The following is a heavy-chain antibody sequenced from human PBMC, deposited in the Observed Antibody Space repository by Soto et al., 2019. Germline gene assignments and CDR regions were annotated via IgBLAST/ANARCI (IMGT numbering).Heavy chain of an antibody. CDR1: GGSFGNYY. J-gene: IGHJ6*02. CDR3: ATGLFVPDNYFYYGVDV. CDR2: IYYRGST. D-gene: IGHD2-21*01. V-gene: IGHV4-59*01. Sequence: QVQLQESGPGLVKPSETLSLACTVSGGSFGNYYWSWIRQPPGKGLEWIGYIYYRGSTNYNPSLKSPATISIDTSKHQLALRLSSVTAADSAVYYCATGLFVPDNYFYYGVDVWGHGTAVTISS.